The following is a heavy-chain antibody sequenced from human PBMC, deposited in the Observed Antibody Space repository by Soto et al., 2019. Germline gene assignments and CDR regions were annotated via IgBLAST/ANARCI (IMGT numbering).Heavy chain of an antibody. J-gene: IGHJ5*02. CDR1: GFTFSSYS. CDR2: ISSSSSTI. D-gene: IGHD3-22*01. Sequence: PGGSLRLSCAASGFTFSSYSMNWVRQAPGKGLEWVSYISSSSSTIYYADSVKGRFTISRDNAKNSLYLQMNSLRDEDTAVYYCARVFYYDSSGYSALNWFDTWGQGTLVTVSS. V-gene: IGHV3-48*02. CDR3: ARVFYYDSSGYSALNWFDT.